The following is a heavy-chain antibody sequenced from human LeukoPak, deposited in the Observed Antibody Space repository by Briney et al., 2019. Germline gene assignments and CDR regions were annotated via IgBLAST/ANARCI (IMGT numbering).Heavy chain of an antibody. CDR2: ISAYNGNT. V-gene: IGHV1-18*01. D-gene: IGHD2-15*01. CDR1: GYTFTSYG. J-gene: IGHJ5*02. Sequence: ASVKVSCKASGYTFTSYGISWVRQAPGQGLEGMGWISAYNGNTNYAQKLQGRVTMTTDTSTSTAYMELRSLGSDDTAVYYCALYCSGGSCYSDGASWGQGTLVTVSS. CDR3: ALYCSGGSCYSDGAS.